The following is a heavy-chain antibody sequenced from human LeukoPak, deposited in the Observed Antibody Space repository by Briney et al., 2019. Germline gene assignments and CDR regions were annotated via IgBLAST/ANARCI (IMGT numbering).Heavy chain of an antibody. CDR2: IHGGGDVT. CDR1: GFIFSNYA. J-gene: IGHJ2*01. V-gene: IGHV3-23*01. CDR3: AKALSSSFYYFDL. Sequence: GGSLRLSCAVSGFIFSNYAKNWVRQAPEKGLEWVSTIHGGGDVTYYADSVKGRFTISRDNSRNTLYLQMNSLRAEDTAVYYCAKALSSSFYYFDLGGRGTLVTVSS. D-gene: IGHD3-16*02.